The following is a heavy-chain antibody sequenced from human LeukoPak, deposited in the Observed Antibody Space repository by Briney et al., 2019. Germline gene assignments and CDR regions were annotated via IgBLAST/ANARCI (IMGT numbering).Heavy chain of an antibody. CDR3: ARDLGYYDSSGCFDY. D-gene: IGHD3-22*01. CDR1: GFTFSSYS. CDR2: ISSSSSYI. Sequence: GGSLRLSCAASGFTFSSYSMNWVRQAPGKGLDWVSSISSSSSYIYYADSVKGRFTISRDNAKNSLYLQMNSLRAEDTAVYYCARDLGYYDSSGCFDYWGQGTLVTVSS. V-gene: IGHV3-21*01. J-gene: IGHJ4*02.